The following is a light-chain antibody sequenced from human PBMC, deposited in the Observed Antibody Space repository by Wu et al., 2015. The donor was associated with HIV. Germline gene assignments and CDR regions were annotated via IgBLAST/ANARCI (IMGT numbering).Light chain of an antibody. CDR2: QAS. J-gene: IGKJ3*01. CDR3: QQYNSYVT. Sequence: DILMTQSPSTLSASVGDRVTITCRASQTISSWLAWYQQKPGKAPKLLIYQASILENGVPSRFSGSRSGTEFTLAISGLQPDDFATYYCQQYNSYVTFGPGTKWIAN. CDR1: QTISSW. V-gene: IGKV1-5*03.